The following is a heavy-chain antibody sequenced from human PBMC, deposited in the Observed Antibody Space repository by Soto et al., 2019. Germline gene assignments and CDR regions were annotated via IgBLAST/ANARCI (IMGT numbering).Heavy chain of an antibody. V-gene: IGHV4-59*08. CDR3: ARQASTIFGVVKDYYYYYGMDV. CDR1: GGSISSYY. Sequence: PSETLSLTCTVSGGSISSYYWSWIRQPPGKGLECIGYIYYSGSTNYSPSFQGQVTISADKSISTAYLQWSSLKASDTAMYYCARQASTIFGVVKDYYYYYGMDVWGQGTTVTVSS. CDR2: IYYSGST. J-gene: IGHJ6*02. D-gene: IGHD3-3*01.